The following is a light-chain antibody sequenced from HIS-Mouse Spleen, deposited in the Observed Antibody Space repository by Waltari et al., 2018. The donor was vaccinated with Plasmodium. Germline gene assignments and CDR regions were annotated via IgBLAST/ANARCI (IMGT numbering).Light chain of an antibody. Sequence: IWMTQSPSLLSASVGDRVTITCRASQSISSYLNWYQQKPGKAPKLLIYAASSLQSGVPSRFSGSGSGTDFTLTISSLQPEDFATYYCQQSYSTWTFGQGTKVEIK. CDR3: QQSYSTWT. CDR1: QSISSY. J-gene: IGKJ1*01. V-gene: IGKV1-39*01. CDR2: AAS.